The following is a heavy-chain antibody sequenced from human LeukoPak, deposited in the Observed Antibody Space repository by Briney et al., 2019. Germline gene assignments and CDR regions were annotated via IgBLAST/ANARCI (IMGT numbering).Heavy chain of an antibody. CDR2: IYTSGST. J-gene: IGHJ3*02. V-gene: IGHV4-61*02. Sequence: PSETLSLTCTVSGGSISSGSYYWSWIRQPAGKGLEWIGRIYTSGSTNYNPSLKSRVTISVDTSKNQFSLKLSSVTAADTAVYYCARDSGYYYENYLDIWGQGTMVTVSS. CDR3: ARDSGYYYENYLDI. CDR1: GGSISSGSYY. D-gene: IGHD3-22*01.